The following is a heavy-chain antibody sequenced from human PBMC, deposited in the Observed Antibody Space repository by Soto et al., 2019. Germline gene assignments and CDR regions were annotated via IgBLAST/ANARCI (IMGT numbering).Heavy chain of an antibody. D-gene: IGHD2-21*02. CDR3: ACPVVTPGADASDI. CDR1: GGTFSSYA. J-gene: IGHJ3*02. Sequence: SVKVSCKVSGGTFSSYAISWVRQAPGQGLEWMGGIIPICGTASYAQKFQGRVTITAEESTSTDYMELSSLRSEDKAVYYCACPVVTPGADASDIWGQGTMVTVSS. CDR2: IIPICGTA. V-gene: IGHV1-69*13.